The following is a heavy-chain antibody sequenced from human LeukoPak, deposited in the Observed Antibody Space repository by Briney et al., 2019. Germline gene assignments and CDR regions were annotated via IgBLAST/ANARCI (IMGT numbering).Heavy chain of an antibody. CDR3: ARHPGEL. D-gene: IGHD1-26*01. CDR1: GGPISSYY. V-gene: IGHV4-59*08. Sequence: SETLPLTCTVSGGPISSYYWSWIRQPPGKGLEWIGYIYYSGSTNYNPSLKSRVTISVDTSKNQFSLKLSSVTAADTAVYYCARHPGELWGQGTLVTVSS. J-gene: IGHJ4*02. CDR2: IYYSGST.